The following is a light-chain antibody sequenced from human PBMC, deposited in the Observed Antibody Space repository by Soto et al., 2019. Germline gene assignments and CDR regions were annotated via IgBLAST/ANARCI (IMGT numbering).Light chain of an antibody. CDR1: QSVLYSSNNKNY. Sequence: DIVMTQSPDSLAVSLGERATINCKSSQSVLYSSNNKNYLAWYQQKPGEPPKLLIYWASTRESGVPDRFSGSGYGTDFTLTISSLQAEDVAVYYCQHYYTTPRAFGPGTKVDIK. CDR2: WAS. CDR3: QHYYTTPRA. V-gene: IGKV4-1*01. J-gene: IGKJ3*01.